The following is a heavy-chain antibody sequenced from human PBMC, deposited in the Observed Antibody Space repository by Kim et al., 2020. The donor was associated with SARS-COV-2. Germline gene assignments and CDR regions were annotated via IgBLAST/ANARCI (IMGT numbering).Heavy chain of an antibody. CDR1: GFNFGIYS. CDR3: AQRREYGHDN. Sequence: GGSLRLSCVASGFNFGIYSMSWVRQAPGKGLEWVSSITGPGATAYADSVRGRFTISRDNSKDRLYLQMNSLRAEDTAVYHCAQRREYGHDNWGQGTLVTVPS. V-gene: IGHV3-23*01. CDR2: ITGPGAT. D-gene: IGHD4-17*01. J-gene: IGHJ4*02.